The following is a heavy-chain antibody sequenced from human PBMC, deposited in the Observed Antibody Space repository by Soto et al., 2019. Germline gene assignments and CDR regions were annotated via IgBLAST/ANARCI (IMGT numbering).Heavy chain of an antibody. CDR1: GGSIDSFY. V-gene: IGHV4-59*01. D-gene: IGHD3-16*01. Sequence: SETLSLTCTVSGGSIDSFYWSWIRQFPGKGLEWIGYIYYSGSTTNYNPSLKSRATLSVDTSKNQFSLKLSSMTAADTAVYYCARHFLWRAYLTEFRDGMDVWGPGTTVTV. CDR2: IYYSGSTT. J-gene: IGHJ6*02. CDR3: ARHFLWRAYLTEFRDGMDV.